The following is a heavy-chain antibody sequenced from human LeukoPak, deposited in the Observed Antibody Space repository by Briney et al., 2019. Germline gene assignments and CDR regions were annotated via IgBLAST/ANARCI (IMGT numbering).Heavy chain of an antibody. Sequence: GGSLRLSCAASGLIVNSNYMSWVRQAPGKGLEWVSVIYSGGSIYYADSVKGRFTTSRDNSKNTLYLQMNSLRAEDTAVYYCARDPSRGLYYFDHWGQGTLVTVSS. CDR2: IYSGGSI. D-gene: IGHD3/OR15-3a*01. V-gene: IGHV3-53*01. J-gene: IGHJ4*02. CDR3: ARDPSRGLYYFDH. CDR1: GLIVNSNY.